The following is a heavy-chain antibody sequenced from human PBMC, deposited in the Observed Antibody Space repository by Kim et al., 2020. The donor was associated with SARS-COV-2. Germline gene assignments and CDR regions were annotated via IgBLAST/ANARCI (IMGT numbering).Heavy chain of an antibody. Sequence: GGSLRLSCAASGFTFSSYGMHWVRQAPGKGLEWVAVIWYDGSNKYYADSVKGRFTISRDNSKNTLYLQMNSLRAEDTAVYYCARGSHITGTQTNFDYWGQGTLVTVSS. CDR3: ARGSHITGTQTNFDY. V-gene: IGHV3-33*01. CDR2: IWYDGSNK. J-gene: IGHJ4*02. CDR1: GFTFSSYG. D-gene: IGHD1-20*01.